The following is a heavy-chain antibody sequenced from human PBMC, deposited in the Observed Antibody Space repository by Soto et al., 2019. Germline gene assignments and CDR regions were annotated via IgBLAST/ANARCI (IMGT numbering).Heavy chain of an antibody. CDR3: ARSGSGYSYGCDAFDI. CDR2: IYPGDSDT. CDR1: GYSFAGYW. Sequence: PGESLKISCKGSGYSFAGYWIGWVRQMPGKGLEWMGIIYPGDSDTRYSPSFQGQVTISADKSISTAYLQWSSLKASDTAMYYCARSGSGYSYGCDAFDIWGQGTMVTVSS. D-gene: IGHD5-18*01. V-gene: IGHV5-51*01. J-gene: IGHJ3*02.